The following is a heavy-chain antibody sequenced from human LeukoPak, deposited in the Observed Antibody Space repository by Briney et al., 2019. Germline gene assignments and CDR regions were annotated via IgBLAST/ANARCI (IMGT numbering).Heavy chain of an antibody. CDR2: IWSDGTNT. D-gene: IGHD4-17*01. Sequence: GGSLRLSCAASGFVFSYHGMHWVRQAPGKGLEWVAAIWSDGTNTNYAGSVKGRFTISRDISKNTLYLQLNSLRAEDTAVYYCARDPARSFDIWGQGTMVTASS. CDR1: GFVFSYHG. CDR3: ARDPARSFDI. V-gene: IGHV3-33*01. J-gene: IGHJ3*02.